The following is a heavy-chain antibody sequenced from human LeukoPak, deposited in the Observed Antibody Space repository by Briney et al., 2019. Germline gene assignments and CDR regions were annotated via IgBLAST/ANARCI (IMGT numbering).Heavy chain of an antibody. Sequence: ASVKVSCKASGYTFTNFDINWVRQAPGQGLEWMGIINPSGGSTSYAQKFQGRVTMTRDTSTSTVYMELSSLRSEDTAVYYCARDLDFYLDVWGKGTTVPVSS. CDR1: GYTFTNFD. J-gene: IGHJ6*03. CDR2: INPSGGST. CDR3: ARDLDFYLDV. V-gene: IGHV1-46*01.